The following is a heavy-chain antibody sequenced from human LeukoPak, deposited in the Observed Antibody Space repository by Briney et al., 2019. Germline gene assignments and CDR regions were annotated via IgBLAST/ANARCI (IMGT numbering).Heavy chain of an antibody. Sequence: PSETRSLTCTVSGGSPSSSSYYWGWTRQHPGKGLEWIGSIYYWGSSYYNPTLKSRVALSVDTSNNQFSLTLSSVTAADTAVYYCARHPTARTGGDYGHDWFDPWGQGTLVTVSS. CDR2: IYYWGSS. CDR3: ARHPTARTGGDYGHDWFDP. V-gene: IGHV4-39*01. J-gene: IGHJ5*02. D-gene: IGHD4-17*01. CDR1: GGSPSSSSYY.